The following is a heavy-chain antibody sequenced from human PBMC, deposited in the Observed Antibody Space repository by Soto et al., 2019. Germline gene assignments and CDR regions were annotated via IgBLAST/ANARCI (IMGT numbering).Heavy chain of an antibody. J-gene: IGHJ5*02. CDR1: GYTFTSYG. D-gene: IGHD6-13*01. V-gene: IGHV1-18*01. CDR3: ARAGSSWTQGNWFDP. CDR2: ISAYNGNT. Sequence: GASVKVSCKASGYTFTSYGISWVRQAPGQGLEWMGWISAYNGNTNYAQKLQGRVTMTTDTSTSTAYMELRSLRSDDTAVYYCARAGSSWTQGNWFDPWGQGTLVTVSS.